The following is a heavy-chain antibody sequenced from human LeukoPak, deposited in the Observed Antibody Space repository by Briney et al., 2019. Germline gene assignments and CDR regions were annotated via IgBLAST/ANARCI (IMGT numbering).Heavy chain of an antibody. J-gene: IGHJ5*02. V-gene: IGHV1-2*02. CDR2: INPNSGGT. CDR3: ARTTYCGGDCYSNWFDP. Sequence: ASVKVSCKASGYTFTGYYMHWVRQAPGQGLEWMGWINPNSGGTNYAQKFQGRVTMTRGTSISTAYMELSRLRSDDTAVYYCARTTYCGGDCYSNWFDPWGQGTLVTVSS. D-gene: IGHD2-21*02. CDR1: GYTFTGYY.